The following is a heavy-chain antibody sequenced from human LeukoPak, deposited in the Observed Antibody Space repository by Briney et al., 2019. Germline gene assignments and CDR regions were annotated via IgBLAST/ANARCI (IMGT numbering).Heavy chain of an antibody. CDR2: MYNSGST. CDR1: GDSISNYY. D-gene: IGHD6-13*01. J-gene: IGHJ5*02. V-gene: IGHV4-59*01. Sequence: SETLSLTCTVSGDSISNYYWSWIRQPPGKGLEWIGYMYNSGSTNYNPSLKSRVTISIDTSKNQFSLKLSSVTAADTAVYYCARGEDSSNWYAWFDPWGQGTLVTVSS. CDR3: ARGEDSSNWYAWFDP.